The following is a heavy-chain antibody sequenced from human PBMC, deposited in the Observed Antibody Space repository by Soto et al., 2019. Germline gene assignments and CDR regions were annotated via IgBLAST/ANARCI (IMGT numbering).Heavy chain of an antibody. D-gene: IGHD3-22*01. V-gene: IGHV4-39*01. CDR2: IYYSGST. CDR1: GGSISSSSYY. Sequence: PSETLSLTCTVSGGSISSSSYYWGWIRQPPGKGLEWIGSIYYSGSTYYNPSLKNRVTISVDTSKNQFSLKLSSVTAADTAVYYCARVLGYYDSSGYYYDALGAFDIWGQGTMVTVSS. CDR3: ARVLGYYDSSGYYYDALGAFDI. J-gene: IGHJ3*02.